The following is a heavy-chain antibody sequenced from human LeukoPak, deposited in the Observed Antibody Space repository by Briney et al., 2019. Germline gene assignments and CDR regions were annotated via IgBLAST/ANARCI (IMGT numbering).Heavy chain of an antibody. CDR1: GFTFSSYA. V-gene: IGHV3-23*01. Sequence: PGGSLRLSCAASGFTFSSYAMSWVRQAPGKGLEWVSAISGSGGSTYYADSVKGRFTISSDNSKNTLYLQMNSLRAEDTAVYYCAKDRGIAAAGARHFDYWGQGTLVTVSS. J-gene: IGHJ4*02. D-gene: IGHD6-13*01. CDR2: ISGSGGST. CDR3: AKDRGIAAAGARHFDY.